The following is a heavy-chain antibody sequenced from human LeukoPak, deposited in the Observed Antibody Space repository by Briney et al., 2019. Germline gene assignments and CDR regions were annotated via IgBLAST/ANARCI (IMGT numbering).Heavy chain of an antibody. CDR3: ARRYYDILTGYSPVY. D-gene: IGHD3-9*01. Sequence: SETLSLTCTVSGGSISSSSYYWGWIRQPPGKGLEWIGSIYYSGSTYYNPSLKSRVTISVHTSKNQFSLKLSSVTAADTAVYYCARRYYDILTGYSPVYWGQGTLVTVSS. CDR1: GGSISSSSYY. V-gene: IGHV4-39*01. J-gene: IGHJ4*02. CDR2: IYYSGST.